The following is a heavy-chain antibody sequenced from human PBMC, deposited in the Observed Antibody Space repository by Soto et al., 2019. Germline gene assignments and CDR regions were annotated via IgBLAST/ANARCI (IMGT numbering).Heavy chain of an antibody. CDR1: GFTFTSYG. CDR3: VSDRGYGHASVPYS. J-gene: IGHJ4*02. D-gene: IGHD5-18*01. Sequence: QAHLVESGGGVVQPGRSLRLSCAASGFTFTSYGMHWVRQAPGTRLGWVAVISYDGGLQHYADSVKGRFTISRDNSKNRLLLQMNSLRAEDTAVYYCVSDRGYGHASVPYSWGQGTLVSVSS. V-gene: IGHV3-30*13. CDR2: ISYDGGLQ.